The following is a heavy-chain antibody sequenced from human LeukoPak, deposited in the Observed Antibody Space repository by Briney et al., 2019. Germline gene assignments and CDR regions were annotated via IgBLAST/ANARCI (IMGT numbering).Heavy chain of an antibody. CDR2: IYYSGST. D-gene: IGHD3-3*01. CDR3: ARHSGVDTIFGVVIIAGYFDY. Sequence: PSQTLSLTCTVSGGSISSGGYYWSWIRQHPGKGLEWIGYIYYSGSTYYNPSLKSRVTISVDTSKNQFSLKLSSVTAADTAVYYCARHSGVDTIFGVVIIAGYFDYWGQGTLVTVSS. J-gene: IGHJ4*02. V-gene: IGHV4-31*03. CDR1: GGSISSGGYY.